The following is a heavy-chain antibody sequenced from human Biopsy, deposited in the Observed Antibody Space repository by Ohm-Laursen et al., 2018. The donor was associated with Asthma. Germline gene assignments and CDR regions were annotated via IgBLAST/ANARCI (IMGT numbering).Heavy chain of an antibody. CDR1: GFTFSGSW. D-gene: IGHD2-2*01. V-gene: IGHV3-7*01. CDR2: IKPDGSQT. Sequence: SLRLSCAASGFTFSGSWMIWVRQAPGKGLQWLAFIKPDGSQTYYADSVEGRFSISRDNSKNSLHLQMSSLRGEDTAIYYCATLSWYASQYWGQGTLVTVSS. CDR3: ATLSWYASQY. J-gene: IGHJ4*02.